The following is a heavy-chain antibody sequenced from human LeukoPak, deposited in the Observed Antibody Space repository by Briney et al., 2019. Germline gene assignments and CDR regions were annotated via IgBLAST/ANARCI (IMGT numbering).Heavy chain of an antibody. D-gene: IGHD3-9*01. Sequence: SETLSLTCTVSGGSIDRSSHYWGWIRQAPGKGLDWIVSLYYSESAYYNPSLESRVTVSVDTSKNQFSLKLSSVTAADTAVYYCVRHVDGPTYYYFYGLDVWGRGTTVTVSS. J-gene: IGHJ6*02. CDR2: LYYSESA. CDR1: GGSIDRSSHY. CDR3: VRHVDGPTYYYFYGLDV. V-gene: IGHV4-39*01.